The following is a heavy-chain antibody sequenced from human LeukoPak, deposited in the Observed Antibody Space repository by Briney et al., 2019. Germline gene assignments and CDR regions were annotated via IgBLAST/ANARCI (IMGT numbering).Heavy chain of an antibody. CDR2: ISRCGGST. CDR1: GLTFSSYG. J-gene: IGHJ4*02. D-gene: IGHD4/OR15-4a*01. Sequence: GGSLRLSCAASGLTFSSYGMSWVRQAPGKGLEWVSGISRCGGSTYYADSVQGRFTISRDNSKNTLYLQMDSLRAGDTAVYYCAKSQGYPNYYFDSWGQGTLVTASS. V-gene: IGHV3-23*01. CDR3: AKSQGYPNYYFDS.